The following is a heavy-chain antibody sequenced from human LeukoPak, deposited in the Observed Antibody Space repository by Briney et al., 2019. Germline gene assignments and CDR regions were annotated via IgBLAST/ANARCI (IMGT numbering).Heavy chain of an antibody. V-gene: IGHV4-34*01. CDR3: ARGIKWPLDS. CDR2: VNHSGST. D-gene: IGHD5-12*01. CDR1: GGSFSGFY. J-gene: IGHJ4*02. Sequence: PSETLSLTCGVYGGSFSGFYWIWIRQPPGKGLEWIGEVNHSGSTNYNPSLKSRVTISVDTSKNQFSLRLSSVTAADTAVYYCARGIKWPLDSWGQGTLVTVSS.